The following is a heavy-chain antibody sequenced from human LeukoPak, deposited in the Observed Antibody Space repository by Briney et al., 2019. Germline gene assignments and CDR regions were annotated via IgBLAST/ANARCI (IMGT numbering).Heavy chain of an antibody. V-gene: IGHV4-59*01. Sequence: WETLSLTCTVSGGSTSSYYWSWIRQPPGKGLEWIGYIYYTGSTNYNPSLKSRVTISVDTSKNQVSLKLSSVTAADTAVYYCARDYTMTHAFDIWGQGTMVTVSS. CDR3: ARDYTMTHAFDI. CDR2: IYYTGST. J-gene: IGHJ3*02. CDR1: GGSTSSYY. D-gene: IGHD3-22*01.